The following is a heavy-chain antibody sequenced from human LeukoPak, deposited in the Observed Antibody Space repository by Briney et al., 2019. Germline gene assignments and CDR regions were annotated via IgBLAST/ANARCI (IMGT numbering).Heavy chain of an antibody. Sequence: ASVKVSCKASGYTFTSYDINWVRQATGQGLEWMGWMNPNSGNTGYTQKFQGRVTITRNTSISTAYMELSSLRSEDTAVYYCARGVHYYDRVGWFDPWGQGTLVTVSS. J-gene: IGHJ5*02. V-gene: IGHV1-8*03. CDR1: GYTFTSYD. D-gene: IGHD3-22*01. CDR2: MNPNSGNT. CDR3: ARGVHYYDRVGWFDP.